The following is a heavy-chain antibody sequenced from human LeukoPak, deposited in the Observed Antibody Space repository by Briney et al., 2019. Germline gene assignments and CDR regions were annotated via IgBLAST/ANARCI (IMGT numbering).Heavy chain of an antibody. CDR1: GYTFTGYY. D-gene: IGHD3-9*01. Sequence: ASVKVSCKASGYTFTGYYMHWVRQAPGQGLEWMGWINPNSGGTNYAQKFQGRVTMTRDTSISTAYMELRSLRSDDTAVYYCARDDGEFYDILTGYYIPLVDYWGQGTLVTVSS. CDR3: ARDDGEFYDILTGYYIPLVDY. J-gene: IGHJ4*02. CDR2: INPNSGGT. V-gene: IGHV1-2*02.